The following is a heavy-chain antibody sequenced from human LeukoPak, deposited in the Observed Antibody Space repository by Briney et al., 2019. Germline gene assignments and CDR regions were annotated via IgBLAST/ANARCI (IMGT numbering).Heavy chain of an antibody. V-gene: IGHV1-46*03. CDR2: INPSGGST. CDR1: GYTFTSYY. J-gene: IGHJ3*01. D-gene: IGHD3-10*01. Sequence: GASVKVSCKASGYTFTSYYMHWVRQAPGQGLEWMGIINPSGGSTSYAQKFQGRVTMTRDTSTSTAYMELSSLRSEDTAVYYCARDLDMVRGVIITSAFDVWGQGTMVTVSS. CDR3: ARDLDMVRGVIITSAFDV.